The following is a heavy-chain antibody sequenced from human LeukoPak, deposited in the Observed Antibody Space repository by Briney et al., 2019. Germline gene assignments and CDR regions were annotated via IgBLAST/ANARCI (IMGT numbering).Heavy chain of an antibody. V-gene: IGHV3-48*03. CDR3: ARDYSVPGDGLDP. Sequence: RGSLRLSCEASGFTISSYEMSWVRQAPGQGLERVSYISSSGTTMFYSDSVKGRFTISRDSAKNSLYLQMNSLRVEDTAIYYCARDYSVPGDGLDPWGQGTLVTVSS. J-gene: IGHJ5*02. CDR2: ISSSGTTM. D-gene: IGHD2-21*01. CDR1: GFTISSYE.